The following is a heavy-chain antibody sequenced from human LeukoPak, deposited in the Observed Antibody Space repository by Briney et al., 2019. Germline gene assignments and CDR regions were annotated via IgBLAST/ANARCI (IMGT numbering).Heavy chain of an antibody. CDR3: ARASNQYDYVWGSFDY. Sequence: GGSLRLSCAASGFTFSSYAMHWVRQAPGKGLEWVAVISYDGSNKYYADSVKGRFTISRANSKSTLYLQMNSLRAEDTAVYYCARASNQYDYVWGSFDYWGQGTLVTVSP. D-gene: IGHD3-16*01. CDR2: ISYDGSNK. J-gene: IGHJ4*02. CDR1: GFTFSSYA. V-gene: IGHV3-30-3*01.